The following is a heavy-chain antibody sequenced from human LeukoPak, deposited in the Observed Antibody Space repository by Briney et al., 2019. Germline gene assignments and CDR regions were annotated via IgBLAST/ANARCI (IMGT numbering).Heavy chain of an antibody. CDR2: IYYSGST. CDR1: GGSISSYY. CDR3: ARGKSDYGDYGYYYGMDV. J-gene: IGHJ6*02. V-gene: IGHV4-59*06. D-gene: IGHD4-17*01. Sequence: SETLSLTCTVSGGSISSYYWSWIRQHPGKGLEWIGYIYYSGSTYYNPSLKSRVTISVDTSKNQFSLKLSSVTAADTAVYYCARGKSDYGDYGYYYGMDVWGQGTTVTVSS.